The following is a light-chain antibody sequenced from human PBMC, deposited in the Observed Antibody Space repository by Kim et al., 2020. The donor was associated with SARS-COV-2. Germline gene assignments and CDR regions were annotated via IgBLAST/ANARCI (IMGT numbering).Light chain of an antibody. V-gene: IGKV4-1*01. CDR2: WAS. J-gene: IGKJ2*01. CDR1: QSVLYSSKNQNY. Sequence: KATINCKSSQSVLYSSKNQNYLAWDQQKTGQPPKLLIYWASTREYGVPDRFSGSGSGTDFTLTISSLQAEDVAVYYCQQYYSTPYTFGQGTKLEI. CDR3: QQYYSTPYT.